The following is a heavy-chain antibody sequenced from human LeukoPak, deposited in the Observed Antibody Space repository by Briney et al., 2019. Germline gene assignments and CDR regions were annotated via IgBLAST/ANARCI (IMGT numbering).Heavy chain of an antibody. D-gene: IGHD2-15*01. J-gene: IGHJ4*02. CDR1: GYSFSSYW. CDR2: MYPGDSDT. CDR3: ARRYCSGRSCYYFDY. V-gene: IGHV5-51*01. Sequence: GESLKISCKGSGYSFSSYWIGWVRQMPGKGLEWMGIMYPGDSDTRYSPSFQGQVTISADKSINTAYLQWSSLKASDTAMYYCARRYCSGRSCYYFDYWGQGTLVTVSS.